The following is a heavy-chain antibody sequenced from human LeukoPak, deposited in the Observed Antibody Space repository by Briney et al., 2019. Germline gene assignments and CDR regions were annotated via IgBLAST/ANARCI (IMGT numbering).Heavy chain of an antibody. CDR3: ARDPRPSYDSSDYYYPGDY. D-gene: IGHD3-22*01. CDR2: INPSGGST. CDR1: GYTFTSYY. V-gene: IGHV1-46*01. J-gene: IGHJ4*02. Sequence: ASVKVSCKAFGYTFTSYYMHWVRQAPGQGLEWMAIINPSGGSTSYARKFQGRVTMTRDTSTSTVYMELSSLRSEDTAVYYCARDPRPSYDSSDYYYPGDYWGQGTLVTVSS.